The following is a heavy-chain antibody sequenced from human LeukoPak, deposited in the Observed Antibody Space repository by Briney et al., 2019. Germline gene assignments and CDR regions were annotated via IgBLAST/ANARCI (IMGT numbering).Heavy chain of an antibody. V-gene: IGHV1-8*01. D-gene: IGHD4-23*01. Sequence: ASVKVSCKASGYTLTNYDINWVRQATGQGLEWMGWMKPKSGETGYAEKFQGRATMARDTSINTAYMELSSLTSEDTAVYYCARDYGGNSGWFDPWGQGTLVTVSS. J-gene: IGHJ5*02. CDR2: MKPKSGET. CDR1: GYTLTNYD. CDR3: ARDYGGNSGWFDP.